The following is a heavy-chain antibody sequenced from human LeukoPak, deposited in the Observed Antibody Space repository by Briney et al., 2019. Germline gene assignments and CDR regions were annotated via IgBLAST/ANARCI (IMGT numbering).Heavy chain of an antibody. CDR2: ISSSSSYI. J-gene: IGHJ4*02. D-gene: IGHD3-22*01. V-gene: IGHV3-21*01. Sequence: RGSLRLSCAASGFTFSSYSMNWVRQAPGKGLEWVSSISSSSSYIYYADSVKGRFTISRDNAKNSLYLQMNSLRAEDTAVYYCATYYYDSSGYYAYFDYWGQGTLVTVSS. CDR3: ATYYYDSSGYYAYFDY. CDR1: GFTFSSYS.